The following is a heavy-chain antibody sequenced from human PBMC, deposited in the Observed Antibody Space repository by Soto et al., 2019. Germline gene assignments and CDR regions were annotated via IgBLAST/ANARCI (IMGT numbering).Heavy chain of an antibody. Sequence: QVHLQESGPGVVKPSGTLSLTCDVSGTSVASSEWWAGVRQPPGKGLEWIGGGFHTGRTHYNPSLKSRVSLSVHTSTRTLPLRITSMTAADTAVYYCARVFSLGELSSYRRIDYWGQGNLVTVSA. CDR2: GFHTGRT. CDR1: GTSVASSEW. CDR3: ARVFSLGELSSYRRIDY. J-gene: IGHJ4*01. V-gene: IGHV4-4*02. D-gene: IGHD3-16*02.